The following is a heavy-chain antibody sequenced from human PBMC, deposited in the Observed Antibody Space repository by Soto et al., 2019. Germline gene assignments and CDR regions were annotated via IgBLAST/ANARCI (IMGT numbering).Heavy chain of an antibody. CDR1: GGSISSSNW. Sequence: QVQLQESGPGLVKPSGTLSLTCAVSGGSISSSNWWSWVRQPPGKGLEWIGEIYHSGSTNYNPSLKCRLTMSVDKSKTQFSLQLSSVTAADTAVYYCAREGIAVAGTGDYWGQGTLVTVS. J-gene: IGHJ4*02. D-gene: IGHD6-19*01. CDR3: AREGIAVAGTGDY. CDR2: IYHSGST. V-gene: IGHV4-4*02.